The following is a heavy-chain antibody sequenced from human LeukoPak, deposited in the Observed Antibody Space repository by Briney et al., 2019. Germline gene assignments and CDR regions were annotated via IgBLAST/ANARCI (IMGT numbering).Heavy chain of an antibody. J-gene: IGHJ4*02. CDR3: AKIGIAVAQGYFDY. CDR2: IWYDGSNK. Sequence: GGSLRLSCAASGFTFSSYGMHWVRQAPGKGLEWVAVIWYDGSNKYYADSVKGRFTISRDNSKNTLYLQMNSLRAEDTAVYYCAKIGIAVAQGYFDYWGQGTLVPVSS. V-gene: IGHV3-33*06. CDR1: GFTFSSYG. D-gene: IGHD6-19*01.